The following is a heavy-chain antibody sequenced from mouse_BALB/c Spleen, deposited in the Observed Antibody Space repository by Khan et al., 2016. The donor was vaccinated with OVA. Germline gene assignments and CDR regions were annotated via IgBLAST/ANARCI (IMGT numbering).Heavy chain of an antibody. CDR3: ARISSYWYSDV. Sequence: QIQLVQSGPELKKPGETVKISYKASGYTFTNYGTNWVKQAPGKGLKWMGWINTYTGEPTYADDFKGRFVFSLETSASTAYLQISNLNNEDMTTYFCARISSYWYSDVWGAGTTVTVSS. J-gene: IGHJ1*01. CDR2: INTYTGEP. V-gene: IGHV9-1*02. D-gene: IGHD6-2*01. CDR1: GYTFTNYG.